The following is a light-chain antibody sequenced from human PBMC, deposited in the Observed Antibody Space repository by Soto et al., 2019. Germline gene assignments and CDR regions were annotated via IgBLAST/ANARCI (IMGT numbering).Light chain of an antibody. Sequence: EIVFTQSPVTLSLSPGERATLSCRASQSVSSSYLAWYQQKPGQAPRLLIYGASNRATGIPDRFSGSGSGTDFTLTISRLEPEDFPVYYCQQSGSSGTFGQGTKVDI. CDR2: GAS. V-gene: IGKV3-20*01. CDR3: QQSGSSGT. CDR1: QSVSSSY. J-gene: IGKJ1*01.